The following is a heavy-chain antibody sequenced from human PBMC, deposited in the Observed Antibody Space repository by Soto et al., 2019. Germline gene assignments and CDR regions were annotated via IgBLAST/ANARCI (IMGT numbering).Heavy chain of an antibody. CDR3: ARTDYNHSRCFA. CDR2: IDYSGST. V-gene: IGHV4-61*01. Sequence: QVQLQESGPGLVKPSETLSLTCTVSGGSVSSGNYYWSWIRQPPGKGLEWIGYIDYSGSTKYNPSLASRVTISVDTSRSRFSQTLSSVTAADTAVYYRARTDYNHSRCFARGQGTLVTVSS. CDR1: GGSVSSGNYY. D-gene: IGHD4-4*01. J-gene: IGHJ4*02.